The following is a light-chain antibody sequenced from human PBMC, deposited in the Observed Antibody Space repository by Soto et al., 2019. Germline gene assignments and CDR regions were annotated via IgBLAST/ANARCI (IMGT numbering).Light chain of an antibody. Sequence: SVLTQPPSASGTPVQSVTISCSGSSSNIGSNPVNWSQELPGTAPKLLIYSNNRRPSGVPDRFSGSKSDTSASLAISGLQSEDEGDYYCAAWDDSLNVYVFGTGTKVTVL. CDR1: SSNIGSNP. V-gene: IGLV1-44*01. CDR2: SNN. CDR3: AAWDDSLNVYV. J-gene: IGLJ1*01.